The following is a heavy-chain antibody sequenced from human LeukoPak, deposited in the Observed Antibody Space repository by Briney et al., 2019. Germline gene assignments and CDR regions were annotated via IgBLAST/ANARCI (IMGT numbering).Heavy chain of an antibody. J-gene: IGHJ3*02. D-gene: IGHD3-3*01. CDR2: ISGSGGST. Sequence: GGSLRLSCAASGFSFISYAMSWVRQAPGKGLEWVSFISGSGGSTYYGDSVKGRFTISRDNYKNTLYLQMYSLRAEDTALYHCVRGSGRFLEHLLHDGFDIWGQGTIVTVSS. CDR3: VRGSGRFLEHLLHDGFDI. CDR1: GFSFISYA. V-gene: IGHV3-23*01.